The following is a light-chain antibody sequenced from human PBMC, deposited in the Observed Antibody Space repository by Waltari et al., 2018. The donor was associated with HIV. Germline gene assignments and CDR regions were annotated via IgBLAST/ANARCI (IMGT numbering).Light chain of an antibody. CDR3: QQYNNWPPFT. J-gene: IGKJ3*01. CDR2: GAS. V-gene: IGKV3-15*01. CDR1: QSVSTN. Sequence: LSCRASQSVSTNVAWYQQRPGQAPRLLIYGASTRATDIPARFSGSGSGTEFTLTISSLQSEDFAVYYCQQYNNWPPFTFGPGTKVEIK.